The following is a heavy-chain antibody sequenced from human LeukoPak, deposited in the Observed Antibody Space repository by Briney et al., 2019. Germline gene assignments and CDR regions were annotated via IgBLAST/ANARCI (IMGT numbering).Heavy chain of an antibody. V-gene: IGHV5-51*01. CDR1: GYTFTKYW. CDR3: ARHFGYSGYDGDY. J-gene: IGHJ4*02. CDR2: IYPGDSDI. Sequence: GESLKISCKASGYTFTKYWIAWVRQMPGKGLEWMGIIYPGDSDIGYSPSFRGQVTISADKSITTAYLQWSSLKASDTAMYYCARHFGYSGYDGDYWGQGTLVTVSS. D-gene: IGHD5-12*01.